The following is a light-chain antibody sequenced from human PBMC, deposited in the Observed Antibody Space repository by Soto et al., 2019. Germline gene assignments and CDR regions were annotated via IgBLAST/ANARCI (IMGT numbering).Light chain of an antibody. CDR2: GAV. Sequence: DIQMTQSPSTLSAFVGDRVTITCRASQSISSWLAWYQQKPGKAPKLLILGAVILQSGVPSRFSGSGSGTDFTLTISSLQPEDFATYYCQRDYNNIRTFGQGTKVDI. V-gene: IGKV1-5*01. CDR3: QRDYNNIRT. CDR1: QSISSW. J-gene: IGKJ1*01.